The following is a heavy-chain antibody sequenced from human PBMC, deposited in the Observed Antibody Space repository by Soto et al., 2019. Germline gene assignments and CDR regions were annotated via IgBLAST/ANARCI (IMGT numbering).Heavy chain of an antibody. CDR2: FYNSGSV. J-gene: IGHJ6*02. V-gene: IGHV4-31*03. CDR3: ARGAVTNLYYYYYGMDV. CDR1: GGSISSGGYY. Sequence: PSETLSLTCTVSGGSISSGGYYWSWIRQHPGKGLEWVGYFYNSGSVFYNPSLKSRVTISVDTSKNQFSLKLISVTAADTAVYYCARGAVTNLYYYYYGMDVWGRETTVTVSS. D-gene: IGHD4-4*01.